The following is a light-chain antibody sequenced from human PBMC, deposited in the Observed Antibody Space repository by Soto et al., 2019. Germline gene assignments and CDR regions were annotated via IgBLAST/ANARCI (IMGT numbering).Light chain of an antibody. CDR2: DAS. CDR3: QQYNTYPLT. Sequence: DIQMTQSPSTLSASVGDRVTITCRASQIIGTWLAWYQQKPGKAPKLLIYDASNLETGVPSRFSGSRSGTEFTLTISSLQPDDLATYYCQQYNTYPLTCGGGTKVELK. V-gene: IGKV1-5*01. CDR1: QIIGTW. J-gene: IGKJ4*01.